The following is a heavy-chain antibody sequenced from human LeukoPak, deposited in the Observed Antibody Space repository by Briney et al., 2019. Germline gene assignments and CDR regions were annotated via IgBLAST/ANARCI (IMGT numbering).Heavy chain of an antibody. CDR2: ISGSGGKT. CDR1: GFTFSSHA. CDR3: AKEYSVSFSPFPSYFDY. J-gene: IGHJ4*02. Sequence: GGSLRLSCAASGFTFSSHAMNWVRQAPGRGLEWVSGISGSGGKTYYADSVTGRITIFRDNSKNRLYLQMISLRAEDTAVYYCAKEYSVSFSPFPSYFDYGGQGARVAVSS. D-gene: IGHD1-26*01. V-gene: IGHV3-23*01.